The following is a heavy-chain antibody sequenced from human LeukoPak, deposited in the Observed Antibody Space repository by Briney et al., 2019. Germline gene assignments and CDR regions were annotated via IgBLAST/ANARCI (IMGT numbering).Heavy chain of an antibody. CDR1: QYIFTSYW. CDR2: INPDDSDT. D-gene: IGHD3-10*01. CDR3: ARQENYHDSGSYYNSPYFFDY. J-gene: IGHJ4*02. Sequence: GESLKIPCTGSQYIFTSYWTGWVRQLPGKGLEWMGIINPDDSDTRYSPSFQGQVTFSADKSISTAYLQWSSLKASDTAMYYCARQENYHDSGSYYNSPYFFDYWGQGTLLTVSS. V-gene: IGHV5-51*01.